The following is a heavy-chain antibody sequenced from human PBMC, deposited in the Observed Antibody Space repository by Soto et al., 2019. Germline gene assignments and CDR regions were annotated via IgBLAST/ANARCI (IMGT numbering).Heavy chain of an antibody. D-gene: IGHD2-15*01. J-gene: IGHJ4*02. CDR3: ARDPRRRYCSGGSCYIDY. CDR2: ISSSSSTI. Sequence: EVQLVESGGGLVQPGGSLRLSCAASGFTFSSYSMNWVRQAPGKGLEWVSYISSSSSTIYYAVSVKGRFTISRDNAKNSLYLQMNSLRDEDTAVYYCARDPRRRYCSGGSCYIDYWGQGTLVTVSS. CDR1: GFTFSSYS. V-gene: IGHV3-48*02.